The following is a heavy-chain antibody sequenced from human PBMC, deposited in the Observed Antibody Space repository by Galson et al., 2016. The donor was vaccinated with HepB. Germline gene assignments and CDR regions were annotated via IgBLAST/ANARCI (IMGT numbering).Heavy chain of an antibody. D-gene: IGHD1-14*01. Sequence: ETLSLTCTVSGGSITSSSYYWGWIRQPPGKGLEWIGTIYYSGSTYYNPSLKSRVTISVDTSNNHFSLRLSYVTAADTAVYYCARHGTRSTGLYYHGMDVWGRGTTVTVSS. CDR3: ARHGTRSTGLYYHGMDV. V-gene: IGHV4-39*01. J-gene: IGHJ6*02. CDR2: IYYSGST. CDR1: GGSITSSSYY.